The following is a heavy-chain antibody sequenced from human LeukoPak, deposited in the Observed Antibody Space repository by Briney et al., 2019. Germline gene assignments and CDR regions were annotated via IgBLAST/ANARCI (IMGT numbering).Heavy chain of an antibody. CDR2: IYYSGST. V-gene: IGHV4-59*01. J-gene: IGHJ5*02. CDR3: ARGAVLRSLEWLPSKNWFDP. CDR1: GGSISSYY. D-gene: IGHD3-3*01. Sequence: SETLSLTCTVSGGSISSYYWSWIRQPPGKGLEWIGYIYYSGSTNYNPSLKSRVTISVDTSKNQFSLKLSSVTAADTAVYYCARGAVLRSLEWLPSKNWFDPWGQGTLVTVSS.